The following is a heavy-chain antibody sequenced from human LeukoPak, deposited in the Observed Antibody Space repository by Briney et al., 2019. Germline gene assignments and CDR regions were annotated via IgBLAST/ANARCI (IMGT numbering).Heavy chain of an antibody. V-gene: IGHV4-34*01. CDR3: ARGPPLAYYGTGGYYFFDY. J-gene: IGHJ4*02. D-gene: IGHD3-22*01. CDR2: ANHSGST. CDR1: GGSFGGYF. Sequence: PSETLSLTCSAYGGSFGGYFWSWIRQPPGEGRECIGEANHSGSTNYNPSLKSRVTISVDTSRTQFSLNLRSVTAADTAVYYCARGPPLAYYGTGGYYFFDYWGQGILVTVSP.